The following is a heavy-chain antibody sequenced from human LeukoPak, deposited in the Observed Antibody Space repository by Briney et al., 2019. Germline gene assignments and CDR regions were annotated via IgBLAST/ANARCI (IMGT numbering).Heavy chain of an antibody. D-gene: IGHD3-10*01. J-gene: IGHJ4*02. CDR3: ARRNYYGSGSYPYFDY. CDR2: ISGTSNYI. V-gene: IGHV3-21*01. Sequence: PGGSLRLSCEVSGFTFSSYGMNWVRQAPGKGLEWVSSISGTSNYIDYADSVKGRFTISRDNAKNSLYLQMNSLRAEDTAVYYCARRNYYGSGSYPYFDYWGQGTLVTVSS. CDR1: GFTFSSYG.